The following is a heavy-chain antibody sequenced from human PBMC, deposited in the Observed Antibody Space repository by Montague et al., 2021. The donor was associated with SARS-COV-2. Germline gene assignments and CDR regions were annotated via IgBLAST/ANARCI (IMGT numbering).Heavy chain of an antibody. D-gene: IGHD3-10*01. CDR1: GFIFDDYA. V-gene: IGHV3-20*04. CDR2: ITRNGETT. Sequence: SLRLSCAASGFIFDDYAMSWVRQVPGRGLEWVSGITRNGETTGYADSVKGRVTISRDNAKNSLSLQMNSLRVEDTALYYCTRGFRGGPFDCWGQGTPVTVSS. CDR3: TRGFRGGPFDC. J-gene: IGHJ4*02.